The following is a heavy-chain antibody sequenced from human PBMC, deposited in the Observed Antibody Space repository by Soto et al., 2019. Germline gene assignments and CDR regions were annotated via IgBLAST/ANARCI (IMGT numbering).Heavy chain of an antibody. CDR2: INAGNGNT. CDR1: GYTFTSYA. V-gene: IGHV1-3*01. D-gene: IGHD2-2*01. Sequence: GASVKVSCKASGYTFTSYAMHWVRQAPGQRLEWMGWINAGNGNTKYSQKFQGRVTITRDTSASTAYMELSSLRSEDTAVYYCAGEIRGVPAEGYWGQGTLVTVSS. J-gene: IGHJ4*02. CDR3: AGEIRGVPAEGY.